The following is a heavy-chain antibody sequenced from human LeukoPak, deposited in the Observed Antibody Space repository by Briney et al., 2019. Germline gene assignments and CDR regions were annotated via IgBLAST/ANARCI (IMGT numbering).Heavy chain of an antibody. CDR3: ARASRGPMIDYYGSGSPLDY. V-gene: IGHV4-30-4*02. J-gene: IGHJ4*02. D-gene: IGHD3-10*01. Sequence: SETLSLTCIVSGGSISSGDFYWSWIRQPPGKELEWIGYIYYSGSTYSNPSLKSRVTISVDTSKNQFSLKLSSVTAADTAVYYCARASRGPMIDYYGSGSPLDYWGQGTLVTVSS. CDR2: IYYSGST. CDR1: GGSISSGDFY.